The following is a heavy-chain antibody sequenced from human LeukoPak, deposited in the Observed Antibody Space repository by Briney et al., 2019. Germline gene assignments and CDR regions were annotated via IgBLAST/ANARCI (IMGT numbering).Heavy chain of an antibody. CDR1: GGSIGNYF. Sequence: PSETLSLTCTVSGGSIGNYFWNWIRQRPGKGLEWIGHIYHSGSTNYNPSLKSRVTISVDTSKNQFSLKLSSVTAADTAVYYCAKDGSGSYFNWFDPGAREPRSPSPQ. D-gene: IGHD3-10*01. J-gene: IGHJ5*02. CDR2: IYHSGST. CDR3: AKDGSGSYFNWFDP. V-gene: IGHV4-59*01.